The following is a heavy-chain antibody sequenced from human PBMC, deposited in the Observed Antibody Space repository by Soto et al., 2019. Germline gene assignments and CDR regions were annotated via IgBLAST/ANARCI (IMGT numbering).Heavy chain of an antibody. J-gene: IGHJ6*02. V-gene: IGHV1-46*01. CDR3: ARDRPPKVAYYDFWSGYYYYYGMDV. Sequence: VASVKVSCKASGYTFTSYYMHWVRQAPGQGLEWMGIINPSGGSTSYAQKFQGRVTMTRDTSTSTVYMELSSLRSEDTAVYYCARDRPPKVAYYDFWSGYYYYYGMDVWGQGTTVTVSS. CDR1: GYTFTSYY. CDR2: INPSGGST. D-gene: IGHD3-3*01.